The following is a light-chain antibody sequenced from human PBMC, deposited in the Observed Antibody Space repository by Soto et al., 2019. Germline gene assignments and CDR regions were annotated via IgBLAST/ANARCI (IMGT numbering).Light chain of an antibody. CDR1: QSVSSDT. J-gene: IGKJ1*01. CDR3: QQYGTSPSWT. CDR2: GAS. Sequence: ETVLTQVPGALSLSPGERATLSCRASQSVSSDTLAWYQQKPGQAPRLLLYGASTRATGIPDRFSGSGSGTDFTLTVSRLEPDDFAVYYCQQYGTSPSWTFGQGTKVDIK. V-gene: IGKV3-20*01.